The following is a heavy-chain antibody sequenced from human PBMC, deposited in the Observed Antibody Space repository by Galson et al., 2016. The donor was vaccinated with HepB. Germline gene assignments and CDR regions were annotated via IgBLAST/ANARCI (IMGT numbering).Heavy chain of an antibody. Sequence: SLRLSCAASGFTFSSYGMHWVRQAPGKGLEWVAVMSYDGSHTYHAESVKGRFTISRDNSKNTLYLQMNNLRAEDTAVYYCAKESAIHCGGDCAAFDMWGQGTMVSASS. D-gene: IGHD2-21*02. J-gene: IGHJ3*02. V-gene: IGHV3-30*18. CDR2: MSYDGSHT. CDR1: GFTFSSYG. CDR3: AKESAIHCGGDCAAFDM.